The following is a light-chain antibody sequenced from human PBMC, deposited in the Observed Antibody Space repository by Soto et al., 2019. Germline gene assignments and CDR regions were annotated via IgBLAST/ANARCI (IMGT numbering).Light chain of an antibody. Sequence: EIVLTQSPGTLSLSPGERATLSCRASQSVSSSYLAWYQQKPGQAPRLLIYGASSRATGIPDRFSGSGSGTDFTLTISRLEHEEFAVYYCLQYRSSRTFGQGTKVEIK. V-gene: IGKV3-20*01. CDR2: GAS. CDR3: LQYRSSRT. CDR1: QSVSSSY. J-gene: IGKJ1*01.